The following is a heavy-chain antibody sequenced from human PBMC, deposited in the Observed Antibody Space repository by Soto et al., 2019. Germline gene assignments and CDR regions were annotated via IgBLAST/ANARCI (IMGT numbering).Heavy chain of an antibody. CDR1: GYTFTSYR. D-gene: IGHD2-21*01. Sequence: ASVKVSCKASGYTFTSYRISWVRQAPGQGLEWMGRIIASNEITTYAQKIQGRVTITADKWTNTAYMELSSLTYEDKAVYYCAREKDCVTATCYAHLDYWCQGSRVTVST. CDR3: AREKDCVTATCYAHLDY. V-gene: IGHV1-18*01. J-gene: IGHJ4*02. CDR2: IIASNEIT.